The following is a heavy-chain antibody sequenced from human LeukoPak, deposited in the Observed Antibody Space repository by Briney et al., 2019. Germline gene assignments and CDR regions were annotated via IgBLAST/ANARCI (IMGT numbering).Heavy chain of an antibody. Sequence: GASLRLSCAASGFTFSSYAMSWVRQAPGKGLEWVSAISGSGGSTYYADSVKGRFTISRDNSKNTLYLQMNSLRAEDTAVYYCAKDEYYYDSSGYASQHWGQGTLVAVSS. CDR2: ISGSGGST. D-gene: IGHD3-22*01. CDR1: GFTFSSYA. V-gene: IGHV3-23*01. CDR3: AKDEYYYDSSGYASQH. J-gene: IGHJ1*01.